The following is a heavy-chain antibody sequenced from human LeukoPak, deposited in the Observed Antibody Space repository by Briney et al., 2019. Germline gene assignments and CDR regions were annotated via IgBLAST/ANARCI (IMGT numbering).Heavy chain of an antibody. CDR1: GYTFTGYY. J-gene: IGHJ6*03. CDR3: ARAARAYFYMDV. Sequence: GASVKVSCKASGYTFTGYYMHWVRQAPGQGLEWMGWINPNSGGTNYAQKFQGRVTMTRDTSISTAYMELSSLRSEDMALYYCARAARAYFYMDVWGKGTTVTVSS. D-gene: IGHD3-10*01. V-gene: IGHV1-2*02. CDR2: INPNSGGT.